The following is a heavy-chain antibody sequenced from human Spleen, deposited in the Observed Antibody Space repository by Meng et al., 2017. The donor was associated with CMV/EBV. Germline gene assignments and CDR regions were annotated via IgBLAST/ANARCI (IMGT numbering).Heavy chain of an antibody. J-gene: IGHJ5*02. D-gene: IGHD1-1*01. CDR3: ARVEGPNWFDP. V-gene: IGHV4-39*07. CDR2: IYYSGST. CDR1: GGSISSSSYY. Sequence: VQQQESGPGLAKPSETLSLTCTVSGGSISSSSYYWGWIRQPPGKGLEWIGSIYYSGSTYYNPSLKSRVTISVDTSKNQFSLKLSSVTAADTAVYYCARVEGPNWFDPWGQGTLVTVSS.